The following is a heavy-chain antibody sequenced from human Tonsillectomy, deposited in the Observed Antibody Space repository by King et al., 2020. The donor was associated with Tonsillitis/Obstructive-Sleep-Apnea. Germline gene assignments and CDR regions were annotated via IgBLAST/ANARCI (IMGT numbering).Heavy chain of an antibody. J-gene: IGHJ4*02. V-gene: IGHV3-30*18. CDR2: ISYDGSNK. Sequence: VQLVESGGGVVQPGRSLRLSCAASGFTFSSYGMHWVRQAPGKGLEWVAVISYDGSNKYYADSVKGRFTISRDNSKNTLYLQMNSLRAEDTAVYYCAKASYIIMIVVPAGFDYWGQGTLVTVSS. CDR3: AKASYIIMIVVPAGFDY. D-gene: IGHD3-22*01. CDR1: GFTFSSYG.